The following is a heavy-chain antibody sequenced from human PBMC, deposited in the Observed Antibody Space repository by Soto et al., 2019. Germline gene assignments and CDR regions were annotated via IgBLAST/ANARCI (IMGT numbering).Heavy chain of an antibody. J-gene: IGHJ3*02. CDR2: IYYSGST. CDR3: ARQPKLRPPGAFDI. D-gene: IGHD3-16*01. Sequence: SETLSLTCTVSGGSISSSSYYWGWIRQPPGKGLEWNGSIYYSGSTYYNPSLKSRVTISVDTSKNQFSLKLSSVTAADTAVYYCARQPKLRPPGAFDIWGQGTMVTVSS. CDR1: GGSISSSSYY. V-gene: IGHV4-39*01.